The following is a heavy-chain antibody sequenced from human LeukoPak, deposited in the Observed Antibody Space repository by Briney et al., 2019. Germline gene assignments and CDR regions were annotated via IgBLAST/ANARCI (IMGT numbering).Heavy chain of an antibody. D-gene: IGHD5-18*01. CDR1: GFPFSRFA. J-gene: IGHJ4*02. Sequence: PGGSLRLSCAASGFPFSRFAMTWVRQAPGKGLEWVSAISGSGGSTYYADSVKGRFTISRDNSKNTLYLQMNSLRAEDTPVYYCAPYEGRRGTAMVPYFDYWGQGTLVTVSS. CDR2: ISGSGGST. V-gene: IGHV3-23*01. CDR3: APYEGRRGTAMVPYFDY.